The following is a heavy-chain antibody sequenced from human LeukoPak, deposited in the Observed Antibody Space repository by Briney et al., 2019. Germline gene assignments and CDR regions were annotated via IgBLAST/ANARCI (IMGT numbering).Heavy chain of an antibody. CDR3: ARAFLSYYGSGSTYYYYYYMDV. Sequence: PSQTLSLTCTVSGGSISSGSYYWSWIRQPAGKGLEWIGRIYTSGSTNYNPSLKSRVTISVDTSKNQFSLKLSSVTAADTAVYYCARAFLSYYGSGSTYYYYYYMDVWGKGTTVTIFS. CDR2: IYTSGST. CDR1: GGSISSGSYY. D-gene: IGHD3-10*01. J-gene: IGHJ6*03. V-gene: IGHV4-61*02.